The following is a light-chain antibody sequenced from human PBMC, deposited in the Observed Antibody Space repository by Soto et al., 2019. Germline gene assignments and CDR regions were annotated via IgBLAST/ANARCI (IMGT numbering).Light chain of an antibody. J-gene: IGKJ2*01. CDR2: LGS. V-gene: IGKV2-28*01. CDR1: QRLLHSNGNTF. Sequence: EIVMTESPPSLTVTPGEPASISCRSSQRLLHSNGNTFLDWYLQKPGQSPQLLIYLGSNRASGVPDRVSGSEAGTDFSLKNSRMEAEDVGVYYCKQGLQTPYTFGQGTKLEIK. CDR3: KQGLQTPYT.